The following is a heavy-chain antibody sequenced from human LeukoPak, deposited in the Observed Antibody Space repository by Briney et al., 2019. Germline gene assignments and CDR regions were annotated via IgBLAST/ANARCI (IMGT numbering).Heavy chain of an antibody. J-gene: IGHJ4*02. CDR2: ISYDGSNK. Sequence: GGSLRLSCAASGFTFSSYGMHWVRQAPGKGLEWVAVISYDGSNKYYADSVKGRFTISRDNSKNTLYLQMNSLRAEDTAVYDCAKEMYDYWGQGTLVTVSS. CDR3: AKEMYDY. CDR1: GFTFSSYG. V-gene: IGHV3-30*18.